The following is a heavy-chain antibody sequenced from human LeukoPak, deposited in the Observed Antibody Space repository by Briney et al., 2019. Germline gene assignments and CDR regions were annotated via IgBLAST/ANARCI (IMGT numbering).Heavy chain of an antibody. Sequence: SETLSLTCAVYGGSFSGYYWSWIRQPPGKGLEWTGEINHSGSTNYNPSLKSRVTISVDTSKNQFSLKLSSVTAADTAVYYCVRDGWYCSSTSCSGLDYWGQGTLVTVSS. CDR3: VRDGWYCSSTSCSGLDY. V-gene: IGHV4-34*01. CDR2: INHSGST. J-gene: IGHJ4*02. CDR1: GGSFSGYY. D-gene: IGHD2-2*01.